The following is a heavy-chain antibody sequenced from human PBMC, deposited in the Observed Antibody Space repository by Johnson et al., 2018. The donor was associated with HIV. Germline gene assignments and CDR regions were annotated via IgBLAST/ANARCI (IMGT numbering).Heavy chain of an antibody. CDR3: LLGQDGGGV. CDR1: RFTFSSYW. CDR2: IWYDGSNK. D-gene: IGHD5-24*01. Sequence: QVQLVESGGGVVQPGGSLRLSCAASRFTFSSYWMNWVRQAPGKGLEWVAVIWYDGSNKYYGDSVKGRFTISRDSYKNTLYLQMNSLRAEDTAMYFALLGQDGGGVWGQGTMVTVSS. V-gene: IGHV3-33*08. J-gene: IGHJ3*01.